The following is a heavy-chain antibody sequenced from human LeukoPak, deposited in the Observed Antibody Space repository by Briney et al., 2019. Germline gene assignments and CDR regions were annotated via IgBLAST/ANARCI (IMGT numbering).Heavy chain of an antibody. CDR3: AKEKYYYDSSGRDAFDI. V-gene: IGHV3-30-3*01. CDR2: ISYDGSNK. CDR1: GFTFSSYA. Sequence: GGSLRLSCAASGFTFSSYAMHWVRQAPGKGLEWVAVISYDGSNKYYADSVKGRFTISRDNSKNTLYLQMNSLRAEDTAVYYCAKEKYYYDSSGRDAFDIWGQGTMVTVSS. D-gene: IGHD3-22*01. J-gene: IGHJ3*02.